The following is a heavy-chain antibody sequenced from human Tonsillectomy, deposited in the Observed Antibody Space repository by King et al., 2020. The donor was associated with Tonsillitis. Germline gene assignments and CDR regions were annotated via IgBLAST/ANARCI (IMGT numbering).Heavy chain of an antibody. CDR1: GGSISSGGYY. J-gene: IGHJ4*02. CDR3: ARVHQAFHPVIDY. CDR2: IYYSGST. Sequence: VQLQESGPGLVKSSQTLSLTCTVSGGSISSGGYYWSWIRQHPGKGLEWIGYIYYSGSTYYTPSLKSRIAISVDTSKNQFSLKVSSVTAADTAVYHCARVHQAFHPVIDYWGQGTLVTVSS. V-gene: IGHV4-31*03.